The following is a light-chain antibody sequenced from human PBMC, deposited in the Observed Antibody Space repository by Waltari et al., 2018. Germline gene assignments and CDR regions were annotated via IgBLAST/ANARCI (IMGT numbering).Light chain of an antibody. CDR3: QQYATSPLT. CDR2: RAS. Sequence: EIVLTQSPGTLSLSPGERASLSCRASQRVGSNYLAWYQQKPGQAPRLLVSRASSRATGIPDRFSGSGSGTDFTLAISRLEPEDFAVYYCQQYATSPLTFGGGTKVEIK. CDR1: QRVGSNY. V-gene: IGKV3-20*01. J-gene: IGKJ4*01.